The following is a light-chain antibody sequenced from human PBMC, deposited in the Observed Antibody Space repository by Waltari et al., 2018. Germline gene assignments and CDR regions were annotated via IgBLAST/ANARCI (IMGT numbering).Light chain of an antibody. CDR2: GQN. Sequence: SSEVTQDPSVSVPLGHTVRITCPGAICRSDFASWYQPMPGQAPILVIYGQNARPSGIPDRFSGSASGDTASLTITGVQAEDEADYYCNCRDTSGNHYVFGPGTKVTVL. J-gene: IGLJ1*01. CDR3: NCRDTSGNHYV. CDR1: ICRSDF. V-gene: IGLV3-19*01.